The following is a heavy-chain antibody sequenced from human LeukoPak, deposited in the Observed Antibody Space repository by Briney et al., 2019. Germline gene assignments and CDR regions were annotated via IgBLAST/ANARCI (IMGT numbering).Heavy chain of an antibody. CDR1: GGSISSSSYY. J-gene: IGHJ3*02. CDR2: VFYSGKT. V-gene: IGHV4-61*01. D-gene: IGHD2-8*01. Sequence: SGTLSLTCAVSGGSISSSSYYWGWIRQSPGKGLEWIGYVFYSGKTDYSPSLRSRVSMSVDTSKNQFSLKVTSVTAADTAVYYCARDTNLRDSFDIWGQGTMVTVSS. CDR3: ARDTNLRDSFDI.